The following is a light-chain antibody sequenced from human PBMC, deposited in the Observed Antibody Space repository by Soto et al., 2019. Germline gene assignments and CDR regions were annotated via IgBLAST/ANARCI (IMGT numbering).Light chain of an antibody. CDR3: QQRSNWPLT. V-gene: IGKV3-11*01. J-gene: IGKJ4*01. CDR1: QSVSSY. Sequence: EIVLTQSPATLSLSPGERATLSCRASQSVSSYLAWYQQKPGQAPRLLIYEASSKATGIPARFSGSGSGTDCTLTISSLEPEDFAVYYCQQRSNWPLTFGGGTKVDIK. CDR2: EAS.